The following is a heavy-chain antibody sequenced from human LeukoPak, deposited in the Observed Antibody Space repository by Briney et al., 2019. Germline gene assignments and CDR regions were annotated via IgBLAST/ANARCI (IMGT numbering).Heavy chain of an antibody. D-gene: IGHD2-2*01. CDR3: ARVGRGASDIVVVPAAPYFHDGMDV. Sequence: ASVKVSCKASGGTFSSYAISWVRQAPGQGLEWMGGIIPIFGTANYAQKFQGRVTITADESTSTAYMELSSLRSEDTAVYYCARVGRGASDIVVVPAAPYFHDGMDVWGQGTTVTVSS. CDR1: GGTFSSYA. J-gene: IGHJ6*02. CDR2: IIPIFGTA. V-gene: IGHV1-69*01.